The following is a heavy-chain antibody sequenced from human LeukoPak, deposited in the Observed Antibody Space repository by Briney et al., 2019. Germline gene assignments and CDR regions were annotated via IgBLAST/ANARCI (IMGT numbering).Heavy chain of an antibody. Sequence: PSETLSLTCTVSGGSISSYYWSWIRQPPGKGLEWIGYIYYSGSTNYNPSLKSRVTISVDTSKNQFSLKLSSVTAADTAVYYCARENIVVVVAARDNWFDPWGQGTLVTVSS. D-gene: IGHD2-15*01. CDR2: IYYSGST. CDR3: ARENIVVVVAARDNWFDP. CDR1: GGSISSYY. V-gene: IGHV4-59*01. J-gene: IGHJ5*02.